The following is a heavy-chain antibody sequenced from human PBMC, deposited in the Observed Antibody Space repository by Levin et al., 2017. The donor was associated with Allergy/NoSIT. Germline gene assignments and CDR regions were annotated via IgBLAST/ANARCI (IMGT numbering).Heavy chain of an antibody. Sequence: GGSLRLSCTGSGFTFGDYAMSWVRQAPGKGLEWVGFIRNKAHGGTTEYAAAVKGRLTISRDDSKSIAYLQMNSLKTEDTAVYFCARGGPPNYDYNWGSYRDVYFDYWGQGTLVTVSS. V-gene: IGHV3-49*04. J-gene: IGHJ4*02. CDR3: ARGGPPNYDYNWGSYRDVYFDY. CDR1: GFTFGDYA. CDR2: IRNKAHGGTT. D-gene: IGHD3-16*02.